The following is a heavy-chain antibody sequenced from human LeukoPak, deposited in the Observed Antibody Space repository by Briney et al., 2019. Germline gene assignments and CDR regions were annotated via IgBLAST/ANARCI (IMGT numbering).Heavy chain of an antibody. D-gene: IGHD4-11*01. CDR3: ARGEIIDSNYPLFDY. Sequence: SETLSLTCTVSGGSISSGDYYWSWIRQPPGKGLEWIGYIYYSGSTYYNPSLKSRVTISVDTSKNQFSLKLSSVTAADTAVYYCARGEIIDSNYPLFDYWGQGTLVTVSS. CDR1: GGSISSGDYY. V-gene: IGHV4-30-4*08. J-gene: IGHJ4*02. CDR2: IYYSGST.